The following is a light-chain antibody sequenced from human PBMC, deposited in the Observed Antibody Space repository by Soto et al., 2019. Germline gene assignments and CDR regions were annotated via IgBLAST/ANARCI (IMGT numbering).Light chain of an antibody. CDR1: QSVFGR. Sequence: EIPMTQSPSTLSACVGDGVNIXCRASQSVFGRVSWFQQKPGKAPKLLIYDASGLEKGAPLRCSGSGSATDFTCTISSLQPEDIATYYGQQYDNLPLTFGGGTKVEIK. J-gene: IGKJ4*01. V-gene: IGKV1-33*01. CDR3: QQYDNLPLT. CDR2: DAS.